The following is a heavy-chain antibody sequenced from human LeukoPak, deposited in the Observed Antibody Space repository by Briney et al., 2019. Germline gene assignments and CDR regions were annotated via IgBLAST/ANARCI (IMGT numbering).Heavy chain of an antibody. Sequence: GGSLRLSCAASGFIVSGTYMTWVRQAPGKGLECVSIIYSGGDTYYTDSVKGRFSVSRDNSKNTLYLQMNSLRAEDTAVYYCAKDSILGGTSYAEYFQHWGQGTLVTVSS. D-gene: IGHD3-3*02. CDR3: AKDSILGGTSYAEYFQH. CDR2: IYSGGDT. V-gene: IGHV3-53*05. CDR1: GFIVSGTY. J-gene: IGHJ1*01.